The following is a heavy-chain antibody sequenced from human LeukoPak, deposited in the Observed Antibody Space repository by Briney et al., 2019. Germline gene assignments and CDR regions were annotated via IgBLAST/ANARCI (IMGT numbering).Heavy chain of an antibody. Sequence: GGSLRLSCAASGFTFSSYAMSWVRQAPGKGLERGSAISGSGGSTYYADSVKGRFTISRDNSKNTLYLQMNSLRAEDTAVYYCAKMRCSSGHYPDYWGQGTLVTVSS. CDR2: ISGSGGST. CDR3: AKMRCSSGHYPDY. J-gene: IGHJ4*02. D-gene: IGHD6-19*01. V-gene: IGHV3-23*01. CDR1: GFTFSSYA.